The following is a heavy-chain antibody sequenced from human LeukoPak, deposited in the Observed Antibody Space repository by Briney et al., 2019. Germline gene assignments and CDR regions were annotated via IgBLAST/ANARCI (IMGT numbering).Heavy chain of an antibody. CDR2: ISAYNGNT. CDR3: ARDRTARIAAAPDY. D-gene: IGHD6-13*01. J-gene: IGHJ4*02. Sequence: ASVKVSCKASGYTFTSNGISWVRQAPGQGLEWMGWISAYNGNTNYAQKLQGRVTMTTDTSTSTDYMELRSMRSDDTAVYYCARDRTARIAAAPDYWGQGTLITVSS. CDR1: GYTFTSNG. V-gene: IGHV1-18*01.